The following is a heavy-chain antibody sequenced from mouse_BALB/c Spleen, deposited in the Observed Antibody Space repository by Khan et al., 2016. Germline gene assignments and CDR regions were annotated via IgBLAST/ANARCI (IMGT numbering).Heavy chain of an antibody. V-gene: IGHV9-3-1*01. CDR1: EYTFTNYG. CDR2: INTYIGEP. J-gene: IGHJ3*01. Sequence: QIQLVQSGPELKKPGETVKISCKASEYTFTNYGMNWVKQAPGKGLKWMGWINTYIGEPTYADDFKGRFAFSLETSASTAYLQINNLKKDDTATYFCASGGDYGGFTYWGQGTLVTVSA. D-gene: IGHD2-13*01. CDR3: ASGGDYGGFTY.